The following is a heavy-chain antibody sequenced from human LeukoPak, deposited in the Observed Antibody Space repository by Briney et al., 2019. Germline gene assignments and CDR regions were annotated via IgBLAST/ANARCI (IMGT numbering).Heavy chain of an antibody. D-gene: IGHD3-22*01. J-gene: IGHJ4*02. CDR1: GGSLSGNT. Sequence: PSHTLSPTFALFGGSLSGNTWAWIRRPPGKGLGWIGEFIHIGGTNYKPSLKSQATISLETPKNSFSLSLGPVTAPNRPVHYCHLYYYDSSAYFDYWGQGTLVTVSS. V-gene: IGHV4-34*12. CDR2: FIHIGGT. CDR3: HLYYYDSSAYFDY.